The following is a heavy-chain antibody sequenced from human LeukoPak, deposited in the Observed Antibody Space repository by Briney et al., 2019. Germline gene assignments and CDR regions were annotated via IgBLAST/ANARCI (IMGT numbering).Heavy chain of an antibody. CDR2: IYYSGST. V-gene: IGHV4-30-4*08. Sequence: SETLSLTCTVSGGSISSSSYYWGWIRQPPGKGLEWIGYIYYSGSTYYNPSLKSRVTISVDTSKNQFSLKLSSVTAADTAVYYCARVSIAAAGDRFDYWGQGTLVAVSS. CDR1: GGSISSSSYY. CDR3: ARVSIAAAGDRFDY. J-gene: IGHJ4*02. D-gene: IGHD6-13*01.